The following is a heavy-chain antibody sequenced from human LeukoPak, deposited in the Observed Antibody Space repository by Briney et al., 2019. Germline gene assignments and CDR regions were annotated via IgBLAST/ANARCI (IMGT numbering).Heavy chain of an antibody. J-gene: IGHJ5*02. V-gene: IGHV1-69*04. CDR2: IIPILGIA. CDR3: ARIVEGYCSSTSCHDNWFDP. Sequence: SVKVSCKASGGTFSSYAISWVRQAPGQGLEWMGRIIPILGIANYAQKFQGRVTITADKSTSTAYMELSSLRSDDTAVYYCARIVEGYCSSTSCHDNWFDPWGQGTLVTVSS. D-gene: IGHD2-2*01. CDR1: GGTFSSYA.